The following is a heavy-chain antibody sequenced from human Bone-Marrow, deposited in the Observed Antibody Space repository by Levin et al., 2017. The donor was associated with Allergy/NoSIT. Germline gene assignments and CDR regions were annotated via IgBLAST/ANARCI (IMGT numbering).Heavy chain of an antibody. D-gene: IGHD6-19*01. V-gene: IGHV4-39*01. Sequence: SQTLSLTCTVSGGSISSSSYYWGWIRQPPGKGLEWIGSIYYSGSTYYNPSLKSRVTISVDTSKNQFSLKLSSVTAADTAVYYCARQAVADYPGWFDPWGQGTLVTVSS. CDR1: GGSISSSSYY. CDR3: ARQAVADYPGWFDP. J-gene: IGHJ5*02. CDR2: IYYSGST.